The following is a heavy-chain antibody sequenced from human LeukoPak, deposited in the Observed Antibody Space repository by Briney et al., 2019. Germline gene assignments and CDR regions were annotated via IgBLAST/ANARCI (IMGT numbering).Heavy chain of an antibody. CDR2: ISGSGDST. D-gene: IGHD6-13*01. V-gene: IGHV3-23*01. CDR1: GFTFSSYA. Sequence: GGSLRLSCAASGFTFSSYAMSWVRQAPGKGLEWVSAISGSGDSTHYGDSGKGRFTISRDNSKNTLYLQMNSLRAEDTAIYYCAKTRPLDSSSWSHGDYWGQGTLVTVSS. CDR3: AKTRPLDSSSWSHGDY. J-gene: IGHJ4*02.